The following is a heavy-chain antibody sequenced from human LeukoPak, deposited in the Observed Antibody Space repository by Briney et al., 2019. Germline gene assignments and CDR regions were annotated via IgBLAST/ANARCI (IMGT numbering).Heavy chain of an antibody. CDR2: INTDGAHT. CDR3: AKDSGFAYSSSWYRVDAFDI. CDR1: GFTFSNYG. D-gene: IGHD6-13*01. J-gene: IGHJ3*02. V-gene: IGHV3-23*01. Sequence: GGSLRLSCAASGFTFSNYGMSWVRQAPGKGLECVSSINTDGAHTYYEDSVKGRFTISRDNSKNTLNLQMNSLRADDTAVYYCAKDSGFAYSSSWYRVDAFDIWGQGTMVTVSS.